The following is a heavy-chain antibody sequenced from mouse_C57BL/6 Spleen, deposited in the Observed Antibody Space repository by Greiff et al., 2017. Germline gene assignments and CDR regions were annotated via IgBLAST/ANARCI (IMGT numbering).Heavy chain of an antibody. D-gene: IGHD1-1*01. CDR3: ARFPLITTVVATPYYYAMDY. J-gene: IGHJ4*01. CDR1: GYTFTSYW. CDR2: IDPNSGGT. Sequence: QVQLQQPGAELVKPGASVKLSCKASGYTFTSYWMHWVKQRPGRGLEWIGRIDPNSGGTKYNEKFKSKATLTVDKPSSTAYMQLSSLTSEDSAVYYCARFPLITTVVATPYYYAMDYWGQGTSVTVSS. V-gene: IGHV1-72*01.